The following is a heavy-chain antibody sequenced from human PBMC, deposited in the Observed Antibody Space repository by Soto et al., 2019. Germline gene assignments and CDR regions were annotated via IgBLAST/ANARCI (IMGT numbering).Heavy chain of an antibody. V-gene: IGHV1-3*05. CDR2: INAGNGNT. CDR1: GYTFTSYA. D-gene: IGHD3-10*01. J-gene: IGHJ5*02. CDR3: AKGVPVWFDP. Sequence: QVQLVQSGAEKKKPGASVKVSCKASGYTFTSYAIDWVRQAPGQRLEWMGWINAGNGNTKYSQKFQGRVTITSDTSTSTTYMEMSSLRAEDTAVYYGAKGVPVWFDPWGQGTLVTVSS.